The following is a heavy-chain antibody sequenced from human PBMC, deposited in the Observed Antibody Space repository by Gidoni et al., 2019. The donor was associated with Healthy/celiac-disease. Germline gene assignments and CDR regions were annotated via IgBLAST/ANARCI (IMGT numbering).Heavy chain of an antibody. V-gene: IGHV4-34*01. CDR1: GGSFSGYY. CDR3: ARVSSSWKPYYYYYMDV. J-gene: IGHJ6*03. CDR2: INHSGST. D-gene: IGHD6-13*01. Sequence: QVQLQQWGAGLLKPSETLSLTCAVYGGSFSGYYWCWIRQPPGKGLEWIGEINHSGSTNYNPSLKSRVTISVDTSKNQFSLKLSSVTAADTAVYYCARVSSSWKPYYYYYMDVWGKGTTVTVSS.